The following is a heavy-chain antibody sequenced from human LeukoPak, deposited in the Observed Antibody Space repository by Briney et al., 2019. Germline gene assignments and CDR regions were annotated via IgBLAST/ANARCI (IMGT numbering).Heavy chain of an antibody. J-gene: IGHJ4*02. D-gene: IGHD1-26*01. Sequence: QPGGSLRLSCAASGFTFSSYSMNWVRQAPGKGLEWVSAISGSGGSTYYADSVKGRFTISRDNSKNTLYLQINSLRAEDTAVYYCAKLAVTVGATRDYWGQGTLVTVSS. CDR3: AKLAVTVGATRDY. CDR1: GFTFSSYS. V-gene: IGHV3-23*01. CDR2: ISGSGGST.